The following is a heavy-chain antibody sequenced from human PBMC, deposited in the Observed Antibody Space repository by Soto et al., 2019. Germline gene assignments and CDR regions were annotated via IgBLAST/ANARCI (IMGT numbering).Heavy chain of an antibody. CDR3: ARAGECSATNCYSRYYYYDLDV. CDR1: GYSFTTYW. CDR2: IDPSDSYT. D-gene: IGHD2-21*01. J-gene: IGHJ6*02. V-gene: IGHV5-10-1*01. Sequence: PGESLKISCKGSGYSFTTYWISWVRQMPGKGLEWMGRIDPSDSYTNYNPAFQGRVTISVDKSISTAYLQWGSLEASDTAMYYCARAGECSATNCYSRYYYYDLDVWGQGTTVTVSS.